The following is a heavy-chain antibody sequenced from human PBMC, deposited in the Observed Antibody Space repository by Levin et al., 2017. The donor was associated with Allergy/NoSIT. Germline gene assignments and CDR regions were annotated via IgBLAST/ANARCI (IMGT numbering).Heavy chain of an antibody. V-gene: IGHV3-21*01. D-gene: IGHD6-19*01. CDR3: ARALSSGWANDAFDI. Sequence: PGGSLRLSCAASGFTFSSYSMNWVRQAPGKGLEWVSSISSSSSYIYYADSVKGRFTISRDNAKNSLYLQMNSLRAEDTAVYYCARALSSGWANDAFDIWGQGTMVTVSS. CDR2: ISSSSSYI. CDR1: GFTFSSYS. J-gene: IGHJ3*02.